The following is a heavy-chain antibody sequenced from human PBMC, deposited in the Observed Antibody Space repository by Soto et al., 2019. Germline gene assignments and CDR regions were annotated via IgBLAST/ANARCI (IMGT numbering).Heavy chain of an antibody. J-gene: IGHJ6*02. Sequence: GESLKISCKGSGYSFAGYWITWVRQKPGKGLEWMGRIDPSDSQTYYSPSFRGHVTISVTKSITTVFLQWSSLRASDTAMYYCARLPTGSGSYYYGMDVWGQGTTVTVSS. CDR2: IDPSDSQT. D-gene: IGHD3-10*01. CDR3: ARLPTGSGSYYYGMDV. CDR1: GYSFAGYW. V-gene: IGHV5-10-1*01.